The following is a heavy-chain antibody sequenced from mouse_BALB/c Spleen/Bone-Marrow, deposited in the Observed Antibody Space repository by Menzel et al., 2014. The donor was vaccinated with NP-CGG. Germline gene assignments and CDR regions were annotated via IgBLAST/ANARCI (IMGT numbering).Heavy chain of an antibody. J-gene: IGHJ3*01. Sequence: EVKLVESGGGLVKPGGSLKLSCAASGFTFSSYTMSWVRQTPEKRLERVATISSGGLYTYYPDSVKGRFTISRDNAKNPLYLQMSSLKSEDTAMYYCTRDYGNYAWFAYWGQGTLVTVSA. D-gene: IGHD2-1*01. CDR2: ISSGGLYT. CDR1: GFTFSSYT. V-gene: IGHV5-6-4*01. CDR3: TRDYGNYAWFAY.